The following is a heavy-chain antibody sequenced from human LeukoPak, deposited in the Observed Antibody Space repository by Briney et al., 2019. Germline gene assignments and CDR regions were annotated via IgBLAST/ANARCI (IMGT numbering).Heavy chain of an antibody. D-gene: IGHD3-10*01. J-gene: IGHJ4*02. V-gene: IGHV1-2*02. CDR3: ARGLNDYYGSGSRRDY. CDR1: GYTFTGYY. Sequence: ASVKVSCKASGYTFTGYYMHWVRQAPGQGLEWMGWINPNSGGTNYAQKFQGRVTMTRDTSISTAYMELSSLRSEDTAVYYCARGLNDYYGSGSRRDYWGQGTLVTVSS. CDR2: INPNSGGT.